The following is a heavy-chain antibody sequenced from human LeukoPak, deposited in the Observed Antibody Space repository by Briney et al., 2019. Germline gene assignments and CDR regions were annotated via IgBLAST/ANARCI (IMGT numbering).Heavy chain of an antibody. V-gene: IGHV3-53*04. CDR1: GFTVSSNY. J-gene: IGHJ6*02. CDR2: IYSGGST. CDR3: ARDSRAYYYDSSGYYNYGMDV. Sequence: PGGSLRLSCAASGFTVSSNYMSWVRQAPGKGLEWVSVIYSGGSTYCADSVKGRFTISRHNSKNTLYLQMNSLRAEDTAVYYCARDSRAYYYDSSGYYNYGMDVWGQGTTVTVSS. D-gene: IGHD3-22*01.